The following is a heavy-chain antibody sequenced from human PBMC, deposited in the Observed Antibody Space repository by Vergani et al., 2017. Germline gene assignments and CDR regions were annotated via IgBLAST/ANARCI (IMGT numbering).Heavy chain of an antibody. CDR1: GGTFSSYA. Sequence: QVQLVQSGAEVKKPGSSVKVSCKASGGTFSSYAISWVRQAPGQGLEWMGRIIPIFGTANYAQKFQGGVTITADESTSTAYMELSSLRAEDTAVYYCAGDDPLGGYSGYEPFDYWGQGTLVTVSS. CDR2: IIPIFGTA. D-gene: IGHD5-12*01. V-gene: IGHV1-69*13. CDR3: AGDDPLGGYSGYEPFDY. J-gene: IGHJ4*02.